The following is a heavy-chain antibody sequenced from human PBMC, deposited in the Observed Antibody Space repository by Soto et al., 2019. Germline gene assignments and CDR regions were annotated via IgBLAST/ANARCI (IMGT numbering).Heavy chain of an antibody. J-gene: IGHJ4*02. CDR3: ARGKDSYGSGSYVY. Sequence: QVQLVQSGAEVKKPGSSVKVSCKASGGTFSSYTISWVRQAPGQGLEWMGRIIPILGIANYAQKFPGRVTITADKSTSTAYMELSSLRSEDTAVYYCARGKDSYGSGSYVYWGQGTLVTVSS. D-gene: IGHD3-10*01. CDR1: GGTFSSYT. V-gene: IGHV1-69*02. CDR2: IIPILGIA.